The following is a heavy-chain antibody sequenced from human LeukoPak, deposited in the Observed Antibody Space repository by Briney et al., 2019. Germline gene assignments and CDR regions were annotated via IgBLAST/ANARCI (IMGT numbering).Heavy chain of an antibody. D-gene: IGHD1-26*01. CDR1: GVSIRSSSFY. J-gene: IGHJ4*02. CDR3: ARGLRWDLTISGTSTFDY. Sequence: SETLSLTCSVSGVSIRSSSFYWGWIRQPPGKGLESIGSIYCSGSTYYRPSLKSRVTMSVDTSKNQFSLRLSSVTAADTAVYYCARGLRWDLTISGTSTFDYWGQGSLVTVSS. V-gene: IGHV4-39*01. CDR2: IYCSGST.